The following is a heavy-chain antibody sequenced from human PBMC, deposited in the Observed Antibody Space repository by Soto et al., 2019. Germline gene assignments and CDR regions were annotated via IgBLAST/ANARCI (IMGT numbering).Heavy chain of an antibody. CDR2: ISYDGSNK. Sequence: PGGSLRLSCAASGFTFSSYAMHWVRQAPGKGLEWVAVISYDGSNKYYADSVKGRFTISRDNSKNTLYQQMNSLRAEDTAVYYCARDQDIVVVPAARPRYYYYYGMDVWGQGTTVTVSS. CDR3: ARDQDIVVVPAARPRYYYYYGMDV. D-gene: IGHD2-2*01. V-gene: IGHV3-30-3*01. J-gene: IGHJ6*02. CDR1: GFTFSSYA.